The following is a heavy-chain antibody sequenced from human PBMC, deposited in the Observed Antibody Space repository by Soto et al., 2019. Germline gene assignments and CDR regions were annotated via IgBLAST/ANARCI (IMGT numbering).Heavy chain of an antibody. D-gene: IGHD6-19*01. V-gene: IGHV4-59*01. CDR3: ARGSGWYYY. Sequence: SETLSLTCAVSGGSISSYYWSWVRQPPGKGLEWIGYIYYSGSTNYNPSLKSRVTISVDTSKNQFSLKLSSVSAADTAVYYCARGSGWYYYWGQGTLVTVSS. CDR2: IYYSGST. J-gene: IGHJ4*02. CDR1: GGSISSYY.